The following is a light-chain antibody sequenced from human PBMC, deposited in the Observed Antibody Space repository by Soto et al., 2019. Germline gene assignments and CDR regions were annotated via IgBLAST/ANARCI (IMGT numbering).Light chain of an antibody. CDR3: SAFTGTSYV. J-gene: IGLJ1*01. V-gene: IGLV2-14*03. CDR1: SSDVGGNKY. CDR2: DVS. Sequence: QSALTQPASVSGSPGQSITISCTGTSSDVGGNKYVSWYQQYPGKAPKLMICDVSNRPSGVSIRFSGSKSGNTASLTISGLQAEDEADYYCSAFTGTSYVFGTGTKVTVL.